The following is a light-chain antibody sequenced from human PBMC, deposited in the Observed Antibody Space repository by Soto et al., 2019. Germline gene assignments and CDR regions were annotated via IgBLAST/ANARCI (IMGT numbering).Light chain of an antibody. Sequence: DIQLTQSPSTLSASVGDRVTITCRASQSISSWLAWYQQKPGKAPKFLIYKTSNLESGVPSRFSGSGSGTDFTLTISGLQPDDFATYYCQYYNNYCWTFGQGTKVEI. J-gene: IGKJ1*01. CDR3: QYYNNYCWT. V-gene: IGKV1-5*03. CDR2: KTS. CDR1: QSISSW.